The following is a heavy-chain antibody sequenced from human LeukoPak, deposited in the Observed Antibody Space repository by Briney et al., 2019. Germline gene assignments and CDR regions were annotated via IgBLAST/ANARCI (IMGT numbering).Heavy chain of an antibody. D-gene: IGHD6-13*01. Sequence: GASVKVSCKASGYTFTSYGISWVRQAPGQGLEWMGWISAYNGNTNYAQKLQGRVTMTTDTSTSTAYMELRSLRSDDTAVYYCARERGYSSSWPRGYYYYGMDVWGQGTTVTVSS. CDR3: ARERGYSSSWPRGYYYYGMDV. CDR2: ISAYNGNT. CDR1: GYTFTSYG. V-gene: IGHV1-18*01. J-gene: IGHJ6*02.